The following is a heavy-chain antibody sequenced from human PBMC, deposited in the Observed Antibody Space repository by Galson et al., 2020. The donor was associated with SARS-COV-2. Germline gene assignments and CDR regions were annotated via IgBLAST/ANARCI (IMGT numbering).Heavy chain of an antibody. J-gene: IGHJ3*02. CDR1: GFSLSTSGMC. CDR3: TRYTVGSAAVRAFDS. D-gene: IGHD2-2*02. CDR2: IDWDDDK. V-gene: IGHV2-70*11. Sequence: SGPTLVKPTQTLTLTCTFSGFSLSTSGMCVSWIRQPPGKALEWLARIDWDDDKYYNTSLKTRLTISKDTSKNQVVLTMTNLDPVDTATYFCTRYTVGSAAVRAFDSGGHGTMVIVSS.